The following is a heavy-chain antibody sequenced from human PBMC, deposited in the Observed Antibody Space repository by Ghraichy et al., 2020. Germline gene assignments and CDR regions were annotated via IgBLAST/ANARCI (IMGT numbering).Heavy chain of an antibody. Sequence: SETLSLICTVSGGSIRGHYWSWVRQPPGKGLEWIGYVHYTGNTDYSPSMKSRATISLDTPRNQFSLTLTSVTAADTAVYYCARRGRGYSLVYYGFDVWGQGTTVTVSS. V-gene: IGHV4-59*08. CDR2: VHYTGNT. J-gene: IGHJ6*02. CDR1: GGSIRGHY. CDR3: ARRGRGYSLVYYGFDV. D-gene: IGHD5-12*01.